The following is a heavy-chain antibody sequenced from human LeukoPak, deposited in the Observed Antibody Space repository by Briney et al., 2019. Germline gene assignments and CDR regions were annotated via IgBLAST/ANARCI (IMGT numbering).Heavy chain of an antibody. CDR1: GFTFSNYE. J-gene: IGHJ4*02. CDR3: ARVGVPGPHDFDY. V-gene: IGHV3-48*03. CDR2: ISSSGGTI. D-gene: IGHD3-10*01. Sequence: GGSLRLSCAASGFTFSNYEMNWVRQAPGKGLEWVSYISSSGGTIYYADSVKGRFTISRDIAYLQMNSLQTEDTAVYYCARVGVPGPHDFDYWGQGTQVTVSS.